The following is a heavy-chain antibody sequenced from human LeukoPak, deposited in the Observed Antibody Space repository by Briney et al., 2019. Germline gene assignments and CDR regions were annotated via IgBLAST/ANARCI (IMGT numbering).Heavy chain of an antibody. CDR3: AKGRTYYYFDY. V-gene: IGHV3-23*01. J-gene: IGHJ4*02. Sequence: GGSLRLSCAASGFTFSNYAMNWVRQAPGKGLEWVSAISGSGGSTYYADSVKGRFTISRDNSKNSLYLQMNSLRAEDTALYYCAKGRTYYYFDYWGQGTLVTVSS. CDR2: ISGSGGST. CDR1: GFTFSNYA. D-gene: IGHD3-16*01.